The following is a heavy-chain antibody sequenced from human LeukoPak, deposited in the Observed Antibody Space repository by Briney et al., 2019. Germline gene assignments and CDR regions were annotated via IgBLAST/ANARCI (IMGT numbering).Heavy chain of an antibody. CDR1: GFTFSSYA. J-gene: IGHJ6*03. D-gene: IGHD1-26*01. Sequence: GGSLRLSCAASGFTFSSYAMSWVRQAPGKGLEWVSAISGSGGSTYYADSVKGRFTISRDNSKSKLFLQMNSLRAEDSAVYFCAKDRVGPKYYLDVWGTGTTVTISS. CDR2: ISGSGGST. V-gene: IGHV3-23*01. CDR3: AKDRVGPKYYLDV.